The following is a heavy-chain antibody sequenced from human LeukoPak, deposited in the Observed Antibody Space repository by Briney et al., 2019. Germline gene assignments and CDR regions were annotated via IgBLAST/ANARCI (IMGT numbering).Heavy chain of an antibody. Sequence: GESLKISCKGSGYSFISHWIGWVRLMPGKGLEWMGMLYPGDSDTRYSPSFQGQVTISADKSINTAYLQWSSLKASDTAMYYCGRFRGSGGELDPWGQGTLVTVSS. CDR1: GYSFISHW. CDR2: LYPGDSDT. J-gene: IGHJ5*02. CDR3: GRFRGSGGELDP. D-gene: IGHD3-10*01. V-gene: IGHV5-51*03.